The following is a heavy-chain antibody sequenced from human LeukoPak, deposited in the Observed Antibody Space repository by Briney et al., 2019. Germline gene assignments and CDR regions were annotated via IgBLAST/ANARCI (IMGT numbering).Heavy chain of an antibody. CDR3: ARSDCGTTSCVAYYGMDV. CDR1: GGSISNYY. V-gene: IGHV4-59*08. CDR2: IYYSGST. D-gene: IGHD2-2*01. Sequence: PSETLSLTCTISGGSISNYYWNWIRQPPGKGLEWIGYIYYSGSTNYNPSLKSRVTISVDTSKNQFSLKLSSMTAADTAVYYCARSDCGTTSCVAYYGMDVWGQGTTVTVSS. J-gene: IGHJ6*02.